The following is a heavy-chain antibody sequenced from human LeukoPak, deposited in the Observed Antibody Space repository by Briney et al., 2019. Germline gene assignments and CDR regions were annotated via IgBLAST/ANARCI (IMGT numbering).Heavy chain of an antibody. J-gene: IGHJ4*02. CDR3: ARDWSRGSMIVGAMYYFDY. Sequence: PSETLSLTCAVYGGSFSGYYWSWIRQPPGKGLEWIGEINHSGSTNYNPSLKSRVTISVDTSKNQFSLKLSSVTAADTAVYYCARDWSRGSMIVGAMYYFDYWGQGTLVTVSS. CDR1: GGSFSGYY. V-gene: IGHV4-34*01. CDR2: INHSGST. D-gene: IGHD1-26*01.